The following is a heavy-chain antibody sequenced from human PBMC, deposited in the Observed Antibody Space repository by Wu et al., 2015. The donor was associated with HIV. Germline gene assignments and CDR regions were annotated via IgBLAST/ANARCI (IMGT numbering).Heavy chain of an antibody. CDR1: GGTFSSYA. CDR2: IIPIFGTA. D-gene: IGHD3-22*01. Sequence: QVQLVQSGAEVKKPGSSVKVSCKASGGTFSSYAISWVRQAPGQGLEWMGRIIPIFGTANYAQKFQGRVTITTDESTSTAYMELSSLRSEDTAVYYCARDYYDSSGYPPGYYGMDVWGQGDHGHRLL. V-gene: IGHV1-69*05. CDR3: ARDYYDSSGYPPGYYGMDV. J-gene: IGHJ6*02.